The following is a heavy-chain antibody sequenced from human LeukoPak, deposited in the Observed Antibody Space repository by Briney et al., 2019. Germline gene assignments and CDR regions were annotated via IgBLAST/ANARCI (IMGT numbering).Heavy chain of an antibody. CDR2: IYYSGST. J-gene: IGHJ4*02. Sequence: SETLSLTCTVSGGSINNYYWSWIRQPPGKGLELIGYIYYSGSTNYNPSLKSRVTMSVDTSKNQFSLKVNSVTAADMAVYYCARRTGYYDGFDYWGQGTLVTVSS. V-gene: IGHV4-59*01. CDR3: ARRTGYYDGFDY. D-gene: IGHD3/OR15-3a*01. CDR1: GGSINNYY.